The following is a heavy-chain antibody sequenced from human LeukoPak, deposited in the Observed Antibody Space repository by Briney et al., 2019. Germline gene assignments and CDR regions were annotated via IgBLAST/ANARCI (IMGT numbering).Heavy chain of an antibody. D-gene: IGHD3-10*01. CDR3: ARSKRSGSYSYWFDP. J-gene: IGHJ5*02. CDR2: IIPIFGTA. Sequence: SVKVSCKASGGTFSSYAISWVRQAPGQGLEWMGGIIPIFGTADYAQKFQGRVTITADESTSTAYMELSSLRSEDTAVYYCARSKRSGSYSYWFDPWGQGTLVTVSS. V-gene: IGHV1-69*01. CDR1: GGTFSSYA.